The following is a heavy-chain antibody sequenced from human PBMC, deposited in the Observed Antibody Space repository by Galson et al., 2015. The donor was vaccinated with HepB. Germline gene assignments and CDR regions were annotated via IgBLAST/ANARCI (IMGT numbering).Heavy chain of an antibody. V-gene: IGHV4-59*01. CDR2: IYYSGST. Sequence: ETLSLTCTVSGGSISSYYWSWIRQPPGKGLEWIGYIYYSGSTNYNPSLKSRVTISVDTSKNQFSLKLSSVTAADTAVYYCARDPGYSGYDLADYYYYGMDVWGQGTTVTVSS. J-gene: IGHJ6*02. CDR3: ARDPGYSGYDLADYYYYGMDV. D-gene: IGHD5-12*01. CDR1: GGSISSYY.